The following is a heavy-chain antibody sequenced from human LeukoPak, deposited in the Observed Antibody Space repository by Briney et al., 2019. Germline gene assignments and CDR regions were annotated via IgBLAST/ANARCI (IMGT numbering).Heavy chain of an antibody. V-gene: IGHV1-8*01. CDR2: MNPNSGNT. CDR3: ARAPDCGGDCYSGYYYYYYMDV. Sequence: ASVKVSCKASGYTFTSYDINWVRQATGQGLEWMGWMNPNSGNTCYAQKFQGRVTMTSNTSISTAYMELSSLRSEGTAVYYCARAPDCGGDCYSGYYYYYYMDVWGKGTTVTVSS. D-gene: IGHD2-21*01. CDR1: GYTFTSYD. J-gene: IGHJ6*03.